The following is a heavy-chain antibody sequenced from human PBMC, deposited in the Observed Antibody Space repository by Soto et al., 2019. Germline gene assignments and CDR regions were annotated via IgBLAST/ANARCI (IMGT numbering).Heavy chain of an antibody. CDR3: AKAPSTLSSSWYYFDY. V-gene: IGHV3-23*01. CDR2: ISGMGAST. D-gene: IGHD6-13*01. Sequence: PVGSLRLSCAASGFTFSSYAMNWVRQAPGKGLERVSAISGMGASTYYADSVQGRFTISRDNSKNTLYLQMNSLRAEDTAVYYCAKAPSTLSSSWYYFDYWGQGTLVTVSS. J-gene: IGHJ4*02. CDR1: GFTFSSYA.